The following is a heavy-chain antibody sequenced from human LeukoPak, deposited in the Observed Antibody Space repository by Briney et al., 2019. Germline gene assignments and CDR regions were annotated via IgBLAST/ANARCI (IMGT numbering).Heavy chain of an antibody. CDR3: SLRYCSGTSCPGY. D-gene: IGHD2-8*02. Sequence: GGSLRLSCAASGFTFSDAWLSWVRQAPGKGPEWVGRIKSSAEGGATDYAAPVKGRFTVSRDDSKDILYLHMKSLKTEDTAVYYCSLRYCSGTSCPGYWGQGTLVTVSS. CDR1: GFTFSDAW. V-gene: IGHV3-15*01. J-gene: IGHJ4*02. CDR2: IKSSAEGGAT.